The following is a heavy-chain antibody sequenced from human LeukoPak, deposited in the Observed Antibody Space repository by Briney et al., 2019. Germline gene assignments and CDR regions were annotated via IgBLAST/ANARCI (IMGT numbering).Heavy chain of an antibody. CDR2: INHSGST. CDR1: GGSFSGYY. D-gene: IGHD3-3*01. V-gene: IGHV4-34*01. CDR3: ARVRSYDFWSGYYYYYYYMDV. Sequence: SETLSLTCAVYGGSFSGYYWSWIRQPPGKGLEWIGEINHSGSTNCNPSLKSRVTISVDTSKNQFSLKLSSVTAADTAVYYCARVRSYDFWSGYYYYYYYMDVWGKGTTVTVSS. J-gene: IGHJ6*03.